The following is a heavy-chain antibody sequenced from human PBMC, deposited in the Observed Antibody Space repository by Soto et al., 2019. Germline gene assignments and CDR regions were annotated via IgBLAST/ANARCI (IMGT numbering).Heavy chain of an antibody. Sequence: QVQLVESGGGVVQPERSLRLSCAASGFSFSTYGMYWVRQAPGKGLECVAVVSYDGSDKYFADSVKGRCTISRDNSKNPLFMQMDSLKAEDTAVYYCAKPQVGTYHSYGMDVWGLGTTVTVSS. CDR1: GFSFSTYG. J-gene: IGHJ6*02. CDR3: AKPQVGTYHSYGMDV. CDR2: VSYDGSDK. D-gene: IGHD2-21*02. V-gene: IGHV3-30*18.